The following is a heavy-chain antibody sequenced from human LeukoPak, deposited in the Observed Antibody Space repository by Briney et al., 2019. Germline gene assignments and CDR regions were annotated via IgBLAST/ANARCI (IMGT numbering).Heavy chain of an antibody. D-gene: IGHD3-3*01. CDR1: GSTLSNYA. V-gene: IGHV3-23*01. CDR3: VTGVSIPVYYFFY. Sequence: PGGSLRLSCEASGSTLSNYAMSCVRQAPGKGLEWVSAISGSGGSTYYADSVKGRFTISRDHAKNTLYQQMNSLRAEDTAICYCVTGVSIPVYYFFYLGQGTLVTVSS. CDR2: ISGSGGST. J-gene: IGHJ4*02.